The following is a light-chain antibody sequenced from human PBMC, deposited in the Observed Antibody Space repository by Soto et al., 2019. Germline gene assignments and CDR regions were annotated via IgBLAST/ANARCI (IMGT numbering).Light chain of an antibody. V-gene: IGKV3-20*01. CDR1: QTVSSNY. CDR2: TAS. Sequence: ETVLTQSPGTLSLSPGERATLSCRASQTVSSNYLAWYQQKPGQAPRLLIYTASIRATGIPDRFSGSGSGTDFTLTISRLEPEDFAVYYCQQYGSSYIFGQGTKLEIK. CDR3: QQYGSSYI. J-gene: IGKJ2*01.